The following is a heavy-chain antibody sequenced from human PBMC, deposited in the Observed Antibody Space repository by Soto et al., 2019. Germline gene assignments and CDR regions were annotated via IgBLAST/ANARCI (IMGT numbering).Heavy chain of an antibody. V-gene: IGHV3-23*01. J-gene: IGHJ4*02. CDR1: GFTFSTYT. Sequence: GGSLRLSCAASGFTFSTYTMSWVRQAPGKGLEWVSAMSGSGSNTYYADSVKGRFTIYRDDSKSTLYLQMNSLRAEDTAVYYCARDPSHSYYTLFYYFDYWGQGTLVTVSS. D-gene: IGHD1-26*01. CDR2: MSGSGSNT. CDR3: ARDPSHSYYTLFYYFDY.